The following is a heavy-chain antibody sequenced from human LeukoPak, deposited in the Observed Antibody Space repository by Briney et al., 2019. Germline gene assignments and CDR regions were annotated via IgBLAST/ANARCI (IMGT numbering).Heavy chain of an antibody. CDR2: ISSIGSNI. CDR3: ARARNWNDAFDI. D-gene: IGHD1-1*01. V-gene: IGHV3-11*01. CDR1: GFTLSDYY. J-gene: IGHJ3*02. Sequence: SGGSVRLSCAASGFTLSDYYMRWIRQAPGKGLEWVSYISSIGSNIYYADSVKGRFTISRDNAKNSLYLQMNSRRAEDTAVYYCARARNWNDAFDIWGQGTMVTVSS.